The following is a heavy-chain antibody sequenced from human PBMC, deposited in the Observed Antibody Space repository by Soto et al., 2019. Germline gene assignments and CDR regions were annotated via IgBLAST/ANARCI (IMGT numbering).Heavy chain of an antibody. D-gene: IGHD2-2*02. CDR1: GYTFTSND. CDR3: ARSPHTCGFAC. V-gene: IGHV1-8*01. Sequence: GASVKVSCKASGYTFTSNDINWVRQATGQGFEWMGWMNPNSGNTGYAQKFQGRVTMTRDTSITTAYMELSSLRSEDTAVYYCARSPHTCGFACRGLRALVTVSS. J-gene: IGHJ4*02. CDR2: MNPNSGNT.